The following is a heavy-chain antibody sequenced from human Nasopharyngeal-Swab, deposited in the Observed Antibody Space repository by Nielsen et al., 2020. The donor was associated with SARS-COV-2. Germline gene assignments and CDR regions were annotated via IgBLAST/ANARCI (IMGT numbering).Heavy chain of an antibody. V-gene: IGHV3-13*01. CDR1: GFTFRSYD. CDR3: ARARYWLAASGPFFDY. D-gene: IGHD6-13*01. CDR2: IGNAGDT. Sequence: GESLKLSCAASGFTFRSYDMHWVRQGTGIGLEWVSAIGNAGDTYYPGSVKGRFTISRENAKNSLYLQMNSLRAEDTAVYYCARARYWLAASGPFFDYWGQGTLVTVSS. J-gene: IGHJ4*02.